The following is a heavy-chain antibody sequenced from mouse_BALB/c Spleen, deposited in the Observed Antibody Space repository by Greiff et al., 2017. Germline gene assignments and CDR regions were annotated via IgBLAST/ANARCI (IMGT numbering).Heavy chain of an antibody. D-gene: IGHD2-1*01. V-gene: IGHV1-9*01. CDR1: GYTFSSYW. CDR3: ARRGYGNEGTYAMDY. CDR2: ILPGSGST. Sequence: VQLQQSGAELMKPGASMKISCKATGYTFSSYWIEWVKQRPGHGLEWIGEILPGSGSTNYNEKFKGKATFTADTSSNTAYMQLSSLTSEDSAVYYCARRGYGNEGTYAMDYWGQGTSVTVSS. J-gene: IGHJ4*01.